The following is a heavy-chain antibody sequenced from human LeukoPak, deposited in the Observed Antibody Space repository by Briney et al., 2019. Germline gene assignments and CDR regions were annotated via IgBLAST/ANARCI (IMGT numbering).Heavy chain of an antibody. CDR1: GFTFERYA. CDR2: INSNGGRT. D-gene: IGHD6-19*01. J-gene: IGHJ4*02. Sequence: QPGGSLRLSCLVSGFTFERYAMDWVRQAPGKGLEYVSAINSNGGRTYYADSVKGRLTISRDNSKNTLYLQMSSLRAEDTAVYYCVKKGHCLSRGCSLYYWGQGTLVTVSS. V-gene: IGHV3-64D*08. CDR3: VKKGHCLSRGCSLYY.